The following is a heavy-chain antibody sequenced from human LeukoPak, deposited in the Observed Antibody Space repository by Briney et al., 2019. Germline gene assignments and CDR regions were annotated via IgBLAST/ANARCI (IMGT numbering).Heavy chain of an antibody. J-gene: IGHJ4*02. CDR1: GFTFSSYS. CDR3: ARKNYGGYFDY. Sequence: GGSLRLSCAASGFTFSSYSMNWVRQAPGEGLEWVSFISSSSSYIYYADSVKGRFTISRDNAKNSLYLQMNSLRAEDTAVYYCARKNYGGYFDYWGQGTLVTVSS. V-gene: IGHV3-21*01. CDR2: ISSSSSYI. D-gene: IGHD1-7*01.